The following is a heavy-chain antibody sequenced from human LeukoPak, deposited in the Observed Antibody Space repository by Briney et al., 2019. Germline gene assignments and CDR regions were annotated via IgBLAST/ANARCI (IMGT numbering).Heavy chain of an antibody. V-gene: IGHV3-23*01. Sequence: PGGSLRLSCAASGFTFSSYSINWVRQAPGKGLEWVSAISGSGGSTYYADSVKGRFTISRDNSKNTLYLEMNSLKIEDTAVYYCTTDLRLAVAASVPGGYWGQGTLVTVSS. CDR2: ISGSGGST. D-gene: IGHD6-19*01. J-gene: IGHJ4*02. CDR3: TTDLRLAVAASVPGGY. CDR1: GFTFSSYS.